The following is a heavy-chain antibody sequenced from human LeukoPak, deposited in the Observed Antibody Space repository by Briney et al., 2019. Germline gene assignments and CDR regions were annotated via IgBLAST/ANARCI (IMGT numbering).Heavy chain of an antibody. Sequence: SETLSLTXTVSGGSISSSSYYWGWIRQPPGKGLEWIGSIYYSGSTYYNPSLKSRVTISVDTSKNQFSLKLSSVTAADTAVYYCARHRAYDYVWGSYRPHYFDYWGQGTLVTVSS. V-gene: IGHV4-39*01. D-gene: IGHD3-16*02. CDR2: IYYSGST. CDR3: ARHRAYDYVWGSYRPHYFDY. J-gene: IGHJ4*02. CDR1: GGSISSSSYY.